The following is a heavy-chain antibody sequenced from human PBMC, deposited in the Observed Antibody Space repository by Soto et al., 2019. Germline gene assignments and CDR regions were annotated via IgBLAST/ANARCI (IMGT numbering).Heavy chain of an antibody. CDR3: AHRTIFGSGSYSFPY. V-gene: IGHV2-5*02. CDR1: GFSLTTNGVG. J-gene: IGHJ4*02. Sequence: QITLNESGPTLVKPTQTLTLTCTFSGFSLTTNGVGVAWIRQPPGKALEWLALIYWDDDKRYSPSLKSRLTITKDTSKNQVVLTMTNMDPVDTATYYCAHRTIFGSGSYSFPYWGQGTLVTVSS. D-gene: IGHD3-10*01. CDR2: IYWDDDK.